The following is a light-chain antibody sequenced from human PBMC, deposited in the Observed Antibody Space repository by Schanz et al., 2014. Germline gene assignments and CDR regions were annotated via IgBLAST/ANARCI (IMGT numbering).Light chain of an antibody. CDR2: AAS. CDR3: QQFENYPFT. Sequence: DIQMTQSPSSLSASVGDRVTITCRASQGISIYLAWYQQKPGKVPILLISAASTLQSGVPSRFSGGGSGTDFTLTISSLQPEDFATFYCQQFENYPFTFGGGTKVEIK. J-gene: IGKJ4*01. V-gene: IGKV1-27*01. CDR1: QGISIY.